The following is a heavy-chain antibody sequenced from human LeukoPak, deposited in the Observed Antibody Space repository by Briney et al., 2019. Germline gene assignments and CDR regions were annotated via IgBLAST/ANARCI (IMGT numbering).Heavy chain of an antibody. Sequence: SETLSLTCTVSGGSISSNSYYWGWVRQPPGKGLEWIGSIYYSGSTYYNPSLKSRVTISVDTSKNHFSLKLSSVTAADTAVYYCARAHSSESYYYGIDVWGQGTTVTVSS. V-gene: IGHV4-39*07. D-gene: IGHD6-19*01. CDR3: ARAHSSESYYYGIDV. J-gene: IGHJ6*02. CDR2: IYYSGST. CDR1: GGSISSNSYY.